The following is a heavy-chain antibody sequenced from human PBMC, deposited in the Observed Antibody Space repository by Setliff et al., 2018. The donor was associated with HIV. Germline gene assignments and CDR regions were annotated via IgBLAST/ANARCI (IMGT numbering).Heavy chain of an antibody. CDR2: IFSSGST. J-gene: IGHJ4*02. Sequence: SETLSLTCTVSGGSISSGSYYWSWIRQPAGKGLEWIGRIFSSGSTSYNPSLKSRVTMSVDTSKNQFSLRLSPVTAADTAVYYCARDPVITMMVGPRFYFDYWGQGILVTVSS. CDR3: ARDPVITMMVGPRFYFDY. V-gene: IGHV4-61*02. D-gene: IGHD3-22*01. CDR1: GGSISSGSYY.